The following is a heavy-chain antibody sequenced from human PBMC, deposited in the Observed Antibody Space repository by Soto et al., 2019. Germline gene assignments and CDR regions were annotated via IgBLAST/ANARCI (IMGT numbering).Heavy chain of an antibody. CDR2: INAGNGNT. CDR1: GYTFTSYA. Sequence: ASVKVSCKASGYTFTSYAMHWVRQAPGQRLEWMGWINAGNGNTKYSQKFQGRVTITRDTSASTAYMELSSLRSEDTAVYYCARATYYYGSGSYYTSYYYYYGMDVWGQGTTVTVSS. V-gene: IGHV1-3*01. CDR3: ARATYYYGSGSYYTSYYYYYGMDV. D-gene: IGHD3-10*01. J-gene: IGHJ6*02.